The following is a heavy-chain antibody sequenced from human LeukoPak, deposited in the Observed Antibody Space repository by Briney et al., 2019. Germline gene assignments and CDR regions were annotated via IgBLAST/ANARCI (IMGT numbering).Heavy chain of an antibody. J-gene: IGHJ3*02. D-gene: IGHD5-12*01. CDR2: IYYSRST. Sequence: SETLSLTCTVSGGSISSYYWSWIRQPPGKGLEWIGYIYYSRSTNYNPSLKSRVTISVDTSKNQFSLKLSSVTAADTAVYYCARVFSGYSGYDYAFDIWGQGTMVTVSS. CDR1: GGSISSYY. V-gene: IGHV4-59*01. CDR3: ARVFSGYSGYDYAFDI.